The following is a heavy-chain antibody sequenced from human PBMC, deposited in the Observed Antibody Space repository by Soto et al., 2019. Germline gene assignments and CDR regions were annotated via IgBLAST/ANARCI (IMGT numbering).Heavy chain of an antibody. D-gene: IGHD3-10*01. CDR2: MNPNSGNT. CDR3: ARTNGITMVRRVSRYDYHGMHV. V-gene: IGHV1-8*01. Sequence: ASVKVSCKASGCTFTSYDMNWVGQATVQGLEWMVCMNPNSGNTGYAQKFQGRVTMTRNTSKSTAYMELSSLRSEDTAVYYCARTNGITMVRRVSRYDYHGMHVWG. J-gene: IGHJ6*02. CDR1: GCTFTSYD.